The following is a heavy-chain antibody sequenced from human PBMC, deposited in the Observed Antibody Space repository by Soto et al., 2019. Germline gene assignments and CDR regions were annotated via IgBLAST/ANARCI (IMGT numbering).Heavy chain of an antibody. J-gene: IGHJ3*02. Sequence: TLSLTCTVSGGSISSGGYYWSWIRQHPGKGLEWIGYIYYSGSTYYNPSLKSRVTISVDTSKNQFSLKLSSVTAADTAVYYCARATPAEMAPIGGHDAFDIWGQGTMVTVSS. CDR1: GGSISSGGYY. D-gene: IGHD3-16*01. CDR2: IYYSGST. CDR3: ARATPAEMAPIGGHDAFDI. V-gene: IGHV4-31*03.